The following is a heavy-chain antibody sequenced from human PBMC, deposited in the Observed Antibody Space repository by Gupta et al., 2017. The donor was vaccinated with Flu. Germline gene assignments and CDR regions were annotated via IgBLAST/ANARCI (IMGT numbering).Heavy chain of an antibody. CDR2: ISSSSSYI. CDR3: ASSRGAFDY. D-gene: IGHD3-10*01. V-gene: IGHV3-21*01. Sequence: MNWVRQAPGKGLEWVSSISSSSSYIYYADSVKGRFTISRDNAKNSLYLQMNSLRAEDTAVYYCASSRGAFDYWGQGTLVTVSS. J-gene: IGHJ4*02.